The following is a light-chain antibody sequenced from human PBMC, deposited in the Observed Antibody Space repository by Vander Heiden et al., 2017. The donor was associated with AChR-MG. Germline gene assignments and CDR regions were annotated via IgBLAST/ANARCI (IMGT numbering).Light chain of an antibody. CDR3: QQRSNWPLT. Sequence: IVLTQSPATLSLSPGESATLSCRASQSVSSYLAWYQKNPGQAPRLLIYDASNRATGIPARFSGSGSGTDFTLTISSLEPEDFAVYYCQQRSNWPLTFGGGTKVEIK. J-gene: IGKJ4*01. CDR2: DAS. CDR1: QSVSSY. V-gene: IGKV3-11*01.